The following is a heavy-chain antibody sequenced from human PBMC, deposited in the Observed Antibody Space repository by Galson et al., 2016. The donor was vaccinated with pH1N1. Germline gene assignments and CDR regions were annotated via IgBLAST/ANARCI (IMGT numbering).Heavy chain of an antibody. CDR1: GFNFRTYN. D-gene: IGHD3-9*01. J-gene: IGHJ4*02. CDR3: ARDQTFVTGPYGHYLDY. CDR2: IGGRSNGL. Sequence: SLRLSCAASGFNFRTYNMNWVRQAPGKGLEWVASIGGRSNGLHYEGSVKGRFTVSRDNARNSFYLQMNSLRAEDTAIYFCARDQTFVTGPYGHYLDYWGQGILVTVSS. V-gene: IGHV3-21*01.